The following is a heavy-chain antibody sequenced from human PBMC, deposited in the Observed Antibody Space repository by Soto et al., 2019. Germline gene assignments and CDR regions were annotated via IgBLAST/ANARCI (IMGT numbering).Heavy chain of an antibody. D-gene: IGHD3-22*01. J-gene: IGHJ5*02. CDR3: ARAYYDRSGYAVDP. Sequence: SETLSLTCTVPGGSISSSSYYWGWIRQPPGKGLEWIGSIYYSGSTNYNPSLKSRVTISVDTSNNQFSLKLSSVTAADTAVYYCARAYYDRSGYAVDPWGQGTLVTVSS. CDR1: GGSISSSSYY. CDR2: IYYSGST. V-gene: IGHV4-39*07.